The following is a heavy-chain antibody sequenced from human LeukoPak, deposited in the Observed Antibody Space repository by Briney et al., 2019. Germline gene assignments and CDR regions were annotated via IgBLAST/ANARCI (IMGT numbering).Heavy chain of an antibody. CDR3: ATSRTFDY. J-gene: IGHJ4*02. CDR1: GFTFSSHW. Sequence: GGSLRLSCGVSGFTFSSHWMYWVRQAPGKGLVWVSQINPDGSLSTYADSVTGRFTISRDNAKNTVYLQMNSLRAEDTAVYYCATSRTFDYWGQGTLVTVSS. CDR2: INPDGSLS. V-gene: IGHV3-74*03. D-gene: IGHD2-8*01.